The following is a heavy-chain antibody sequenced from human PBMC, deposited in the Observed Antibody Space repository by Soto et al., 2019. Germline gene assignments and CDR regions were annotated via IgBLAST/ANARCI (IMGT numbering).Heavy chain of an antibody. J-gene: IGHJ6*03. CDR2: INHSGST. CDR1: GGSFSGYY. CDR3: ARGAGVVPAAINYYYMDV. V-gene: IGHV4-34*01. Sequence: SETLSLTCAVYGGSFSGYYWSWIRQPPGKGLEWIGEINHSGSTNYNPSLKSRVTISVDTSKNQFSLKLSSVTAADTAVYYCARGAGVVPAAINYYYMDVWGKGTTVTVSS. D-gene: IGHD2-2*01.